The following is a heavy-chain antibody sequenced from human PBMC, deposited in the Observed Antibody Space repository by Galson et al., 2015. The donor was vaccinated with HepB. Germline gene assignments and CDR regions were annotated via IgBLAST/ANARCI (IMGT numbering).Heavy chain of an antibody. CDR3: ASTYTDGGDYYGMDV. Sequence: SVKVSCKVSGYILSDLSMNWVRQAPGKGLEWVGSFYPEDGETISAQRFQGRLTLTVDTSTHTAYMDLSSLRSEDTAVYYCASTYTDGGDYYGMDVWGQGTTVTVSS. CDR1: GYILSDLS. J-gene: IGHJ6*02. D-gene: IGHD3-16*01. CDR2: FYPEDGET. V-gene: IGHV1-24*01.